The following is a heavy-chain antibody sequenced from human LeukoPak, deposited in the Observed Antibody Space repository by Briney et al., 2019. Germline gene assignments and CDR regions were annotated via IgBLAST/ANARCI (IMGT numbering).Heavy chain of an antibody. CDR1: GGSISSGGYS. CDR2: IYHSGST. J-gene: IGHJ6*02. CDR3: ARYGYYYGMDV. D-gene: IGHD1-1*01. Sequence: SETLSLTCAVSGGSISSGGYSWSWIRQPPGKGLEWIGYIYHSGSTYYNPSLKSRVTISVDTSKNQFSLKLSSVTAADTAVYYCARYGYYYGMDVWGQGTTVTVSS. V-gene: IGHV4-30-2*02.